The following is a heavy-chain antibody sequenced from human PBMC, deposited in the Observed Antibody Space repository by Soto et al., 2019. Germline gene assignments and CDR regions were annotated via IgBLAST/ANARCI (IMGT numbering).Heavy chain of an antibody. D-gene: IGHD3-16*01. CDR3: PTPIPFGSPIDV. CDR2: ITSNGGNT. CDR1: GFTFSSYA. J-gene: IGHJ6*02. V-gene: IGHV3-64*01. Sequence: EVQLVESGGGLVQPGGSLRLSCAASGFTFSSYAMHWVRQAPGKGLEYVSAITSNGGNTDYASSVKGRFPISRDNSKNPLYLQMRTPRAEAMAVYSCPTPIPFGSPIDVWAQGTPVTFSS.